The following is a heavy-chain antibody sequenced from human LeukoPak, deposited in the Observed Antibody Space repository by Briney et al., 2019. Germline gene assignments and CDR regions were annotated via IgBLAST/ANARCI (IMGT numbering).Heavy chain of an antibody. Sequence: DPSQTLSLTCTVSGGSISSNTYYWGWIRQPPGKGLEWIGSIYYSGSTYYNPSLKSRVTISVDTSKNQFSLKLSSVTAADTAVYYCARDYQGGYGDKTVDYWGQGTLVTVSS. CDR3: ARDYQGGYGDKTVDY. J-gene: IGHJ4*02. D-gene: IGHD5-18*01. CDR1: GGSISSNTYY. V-gene: IGHV4-39*07. CDR2: IYYSGST.